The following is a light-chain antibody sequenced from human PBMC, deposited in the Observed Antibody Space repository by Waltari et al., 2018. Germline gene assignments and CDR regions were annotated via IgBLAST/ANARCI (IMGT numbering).Light chain of an antibody. CDR2: GAS. V-gene: IGKV3-20*01. Sequence: VLTQSPGTLSLSPGERATLSCRASQSLTKRYLAWYQQKPGQAPRLLIYGASSRAASIPDRFSGSGSGTDFTLTISRLEPDDFAVYYCQQYGSSVMYTFGQGTKLEIK. CDR3: QQYGSSVMYT. CDR1: QSLTKRY. J-gene: IGKJ2*01.